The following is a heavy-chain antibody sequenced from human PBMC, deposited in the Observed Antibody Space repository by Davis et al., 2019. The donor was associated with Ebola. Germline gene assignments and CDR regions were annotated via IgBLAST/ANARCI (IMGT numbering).Heavy chain of an antibody. CDR3: ARDRGMVSPYYFDY. Sequence: AASVKVSCKASGGTFSSYAISWVRQAPGQGLEWMGGIIPIFGTANYAQKLQGRVTMTTDTSTSTAYMELRSLRSDDTAVYYCARDRGMVSPYYFDYWGQGTLVTVSS. J-gene: IGHJ4*02. CDR1: GGTFSSYA. D-gene: IGHD2-21*01. CDR2: IIPIFGTA. V-gene: IGHV1-69*05.